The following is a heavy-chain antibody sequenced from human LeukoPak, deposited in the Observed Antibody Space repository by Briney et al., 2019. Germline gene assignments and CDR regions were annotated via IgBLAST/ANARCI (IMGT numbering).Heavy chain of an antibody. V-gene: IGHV6-1*01. CDR1: GDSVSSNSAA. D-gene: IGHD3-10*01. CDR3: ARGSRGYYYGSGRTTDWFDP. Sequence: SQTLSLTCGISGDSVSSNSAAWNWIRQSPSRGLEWLGRTYYRSKWYNDYAVSVKSRITINPDTSKNQFSLQLNSVTPEDTAVYYCARGSRGYYYGSGRTTDWFDPWGQGTLVTVSS. J-gene: IGHJ5*02. CDR2: TYYRSKWYN.